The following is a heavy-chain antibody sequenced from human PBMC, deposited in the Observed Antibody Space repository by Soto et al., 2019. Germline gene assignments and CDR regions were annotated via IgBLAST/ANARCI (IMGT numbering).Heavy chain of an antibody. Sequence: QVQLEESGGGVVQPGRSLRLSCEASGFTFNTYSMHWVRQPPGKGLEWLAAIWYDGTQKYYADSVKGRFIISRDNSKKTLDLERTSLRAEITAGYYGARAGGITVTALWQFDSGAKGTLV. CDR1: GFTFNTYS. CDR2: IWYDGTQK. J-gene: IGHJ4*02. V-gene: IGHV3-33*01. D-gene: IGHD4-17*01. CDR3: ARAGGITVTALWQFDS.